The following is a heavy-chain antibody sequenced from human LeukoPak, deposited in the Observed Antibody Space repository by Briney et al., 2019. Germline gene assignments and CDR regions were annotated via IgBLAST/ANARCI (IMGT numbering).Heavy chain of an antibody. J-gene: IGHJ4*02. CDR2: ISPSSNTI. Sequence: GGSLRLSCAVSGFTFSAYSMSWVRQPPGKGLEWVSFISPSSNTIYYADSVKGRFTISRDNHKNSLFLQMNSLRDDDTAVYYCASVRTGWYFDYWGQGTLVTVSS. D-gene: IGHD6-19*01. V-gene: IGHV3-48*02. CDR3: ASVRTGWYFDY. CDR1: GFTFSAYS.